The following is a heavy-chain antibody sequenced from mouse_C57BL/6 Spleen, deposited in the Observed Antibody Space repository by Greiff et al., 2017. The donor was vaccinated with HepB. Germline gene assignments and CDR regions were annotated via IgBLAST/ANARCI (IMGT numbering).Heavy chain of an antibody. CDR1: GYTFTSYW. J-gene: IGHJ4*01. CDR3: ASSYDGYASYAMDY. D-gene: IGHD2-3*01. V-gene: IGHV1-52*01. Sequence: VQLQQPGAELVRPGSSVKLSCKASGYTFTSYWMHWVKQRPIQGLEWIGNIDPSDSETHYNQKFKDKATLTVDKSSSTAYMQLSSLTSEDSAVYYCASSYDGYASYAMDYWGQGTSVTVSS. CDR2: IDPSDSET.